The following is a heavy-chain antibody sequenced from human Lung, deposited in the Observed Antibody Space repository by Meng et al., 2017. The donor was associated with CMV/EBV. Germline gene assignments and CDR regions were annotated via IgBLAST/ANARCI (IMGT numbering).Heavy chain of an antibody. J-gene: IGHJ5*02. CDR2: MNPNSGNT. Sequence: SVXVSXXASGYTFTSYDINWVRQATGQGLEWMGWMNPNSGNTGYAQKFQGRVTMTRNTSISTAYMELSSLRSEDTAVYYCARGLWSGIKGWFDPWGQGNXVTVSS. D-gene: IGHD3-3*01. V-gene: IGHV1-8*01. CDR1: GYTFTSYD. CDR3: ARGLWSGIKGWFDP.